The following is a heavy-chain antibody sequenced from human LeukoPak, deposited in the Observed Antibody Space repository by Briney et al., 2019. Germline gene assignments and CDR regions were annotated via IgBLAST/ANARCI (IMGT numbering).Heavy chain of an antibody. D-gene: IGHD1-26*01. V-gene: IGHV1-18*01. J-gene: IGHJ4*02. Sequence: ASVKVSCKASGYTFNIYHISWVRQAPGQGLEWMGWISTYNGNTNYALKFHGRVTLTTDTSTSTAYMELGSLGSDDTAVYYCAREFYSIMGVRDYWGQGTLVTVSS. CDR2: ISTYNGNT. CDR3: AREFYSIMGVRDY. CDR1: GYTFNIYH.